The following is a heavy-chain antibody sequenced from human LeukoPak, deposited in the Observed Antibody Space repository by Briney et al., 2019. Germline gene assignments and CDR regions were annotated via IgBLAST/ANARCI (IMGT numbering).Heavy chain of an antibody. CDR2: NYYSGNT. Sequence: PSETLSLTCTVSVGSISIYYWSWIRQPPGKGLEWIGYNYYSGNTNYNPSLKSRVNITLDTSKNQLATTVSSVTAADAAVYYCATYGDCNSTICYGREGWFDPGGQGTLVTVSS. D-gene: IGHD2-2*01. V-gene: IGHV4-59*03. CDR1: VGSISIYY. CDR3: ATYGDCNSTICYGREGWFDP. J-gene: IGHJ5*02.